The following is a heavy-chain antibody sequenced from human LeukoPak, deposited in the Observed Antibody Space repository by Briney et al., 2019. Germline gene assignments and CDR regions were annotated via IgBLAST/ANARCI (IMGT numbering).Heavy chain of an antibody. Sequence: ASVNVSCTASLGTFSSYAISWVRQAPGQGVEWMGRIIPIIGMANSAQTFQGRVTITADKSTSRAYMELSSLRSEDTAVYYCARGPSTVTINYYYDGMDVWGQGTTVTVSS. V-gene: IGHV1-69*04. CDR2: IIPIIGMA. CDR1: LGTFSSYA. J-gene: IGHJ6*02. CDR3: ARGPSTVTINYYYDGMDV. D-gene: IGHD4-17*01.